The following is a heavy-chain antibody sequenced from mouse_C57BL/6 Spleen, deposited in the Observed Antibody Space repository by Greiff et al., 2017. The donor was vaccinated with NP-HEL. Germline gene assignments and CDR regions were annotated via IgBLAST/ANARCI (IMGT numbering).Heavy chain of an antibody. V-gene: IGHV5-6*02. CDR1: GFTFSSYG. D-gene: IGHD3-2*02. Sequence: DVMLVESGGDLVKPGGSLKLSCAASGFTFSSYGMSWVRQTPDKRLEWVATISSGGSYTYYPDSVKGRFTISRDNAKNTLYLQMSSLKSEDTAMYYCARHDSSGNFAYWGQGTLVTVSA. CDR2: ISSGGSYT. J-gene: IGHJ3*01. CDR3: ARHDSSGNFAY.